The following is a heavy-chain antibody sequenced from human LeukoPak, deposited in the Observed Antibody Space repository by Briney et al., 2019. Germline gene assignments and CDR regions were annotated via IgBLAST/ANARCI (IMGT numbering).Heavy chain of an antibody. CDR3: AKDMRRGIAVAGLDY. V-gene: IGHV3-9*01. Sequence: GGPLRLSCAASGFTFDDYAMHWVRQAPGKGLEWVSGISWNSGSIGYADSVKGRFTISRDNAKNSLYPQMDSLRAEDTALYYCAKDMRRGIAVAGLDYWGQGTLVTVSS. CDR1: GFTFDDYA. D-gene: IGHD6-19*01. J-gene: IGHJ4*02. CDR2: ISWNSGSI.